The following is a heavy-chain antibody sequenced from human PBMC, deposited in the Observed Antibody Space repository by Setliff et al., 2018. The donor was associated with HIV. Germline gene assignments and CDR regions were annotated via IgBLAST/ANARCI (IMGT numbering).Heavy chain of an antibody. D-gene: IGHD3-22*01. CDR3: ARYYDSSGYYDY. Sequence: PSETLSLTCTVSGGSISSHYWSWIRQPPGKGLEWIGSIYYSGSTNYNPSLKSRVTISVDTSKNQFSLKLRSVTAADTAVYYCARYYDSSGYYDYWGQGTLVTVSS. V-gene: IGHV4-59*11. CDR2: IYYSGST. J-gene: IGHJ4*02. CDR1: GGSISSHY.